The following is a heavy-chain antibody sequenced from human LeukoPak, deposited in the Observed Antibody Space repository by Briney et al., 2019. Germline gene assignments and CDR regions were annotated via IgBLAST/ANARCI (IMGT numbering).Heavy chain of an antibody. Sequence: PSETLSLTCTVSGGSISSGGYYWSWIRQPPGKGLEWVGYIYYSGSTNYNPSLKSRVTISVDTSKNQFSLKLSSVTTADTAVYYCARGPPRGSSSSALLDYWGQGTLVTVSS. CDR2: IYYSGST. V-gene: IGHV4-61*08. CDR3: ARGPPRGSSSSALLDY. D-gene: IGHD6-6*01. J-gene: IGHJ4*02. CDR1: GGSISSGGYY.